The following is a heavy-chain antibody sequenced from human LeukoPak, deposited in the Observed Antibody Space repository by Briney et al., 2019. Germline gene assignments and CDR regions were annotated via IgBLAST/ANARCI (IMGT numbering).Heavy chain of an antibody. Sequence: GASVKVSRKASGYNFMSYPVHWVRQAPGQRLEWMAWIIVNNGATRYSEKLQGRVTISRDTSASTIYMELSSLRSEDTAVYYCVRRGDGYTFDYWGQGTLLTVSS. CDR3: VRRGDGYTFDY. J-gene: IGHJ4*02. CDR2: IIVNNGAT. V-gene: IGHV1-3*01. D-gene: IGHD5-24*01. CDR1: GYNFMSYP.